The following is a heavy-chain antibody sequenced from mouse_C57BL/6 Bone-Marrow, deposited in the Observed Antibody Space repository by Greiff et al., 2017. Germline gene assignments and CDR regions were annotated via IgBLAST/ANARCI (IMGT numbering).Heavy chain of an antibody. CDR3: ASRGFQSRYYYAMDY. CDR1: GYTFTSYG. V-gene: IGHV1-81*01. Sequence: QVQLQQSGAELARPGASVKLSCKASGYTFTSYGISWVKQRTGQGLEWIGEIFPRSGNTYYNEKFKGKATLTADKSSSTAYMELRSLTSEDSAVYFCASRGFQSRYYYAMDYWGQGTSVTVSS. J-gene: IGHJ4*01. CDR2: IFPRSGNT.